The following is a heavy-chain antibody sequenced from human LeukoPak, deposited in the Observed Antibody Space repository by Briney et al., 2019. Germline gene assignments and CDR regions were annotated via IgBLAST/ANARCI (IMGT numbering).Heavy chain of an antibody. Sequence: GGSLRLSCAASVFTFSSYAMSWVRQAPGKGLEWVSAISGSGGSTYYADSVKGRFTISRDNSKNTLYLQMNSLRAEDTPVYYCAKGSPVPYYYVSSGPYYFYYWVQGTLVTVSS. CDR1: VFTFSSYA. D-gene: IGHD3-22*01. J-gene: IGHJ4*02. V-gene: IGHV3-23*01. CDR2: ISGSGGST. CDR3: AKGSPVPYYYVSSGPYYFYY.